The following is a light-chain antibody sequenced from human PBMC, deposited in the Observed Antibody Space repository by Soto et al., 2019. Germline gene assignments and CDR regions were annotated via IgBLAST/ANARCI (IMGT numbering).Light chain of an antibody. Sequence: EIVLTQSPGTLSLSPGDRATLSCRASQSVRNNYLAWYQQRPGQAPRLLIYGASTRAIGIPDRFSGSGSGTDFTLTISRLEPEDFVVYYCQQYGSSPPDTFGQGTKLEIK. CDR2: GAS. V-gene: IGKV3-20*01. CDR1: QSVRNNY. J-gene: IGKJ2*01. CDR3: QQYGSSPPDT.